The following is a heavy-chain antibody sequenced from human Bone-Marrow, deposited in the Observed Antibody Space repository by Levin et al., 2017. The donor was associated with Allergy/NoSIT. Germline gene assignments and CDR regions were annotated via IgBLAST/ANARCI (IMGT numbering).Heavy chain of an antibody. CDR1: GGSISSSSYY. Sequence: SETLCLTCTVSGGSISSSSYYWGWIRQPPGKGLEWIGSIYYSGSTYYNPSLKSRVTISVDTSKNQFSLKLSSVTAADTAVYYCAIKQLLAIVVVPRSFDYWGQGTLVTVSS. V-gene: IGHV4-39*01. CDR2: IYYSGST. D-gene: IGHD2-2*01. J-gene: IGHJ4*02. CDR3: AIKQLLAIVVVPRSFDY.